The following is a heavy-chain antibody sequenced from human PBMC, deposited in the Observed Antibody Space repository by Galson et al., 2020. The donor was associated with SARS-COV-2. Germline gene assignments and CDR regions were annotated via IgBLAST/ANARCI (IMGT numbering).Heavy chain of an antibody. V-gene: IGHV4-59*01. J-gene: IGHJ5*02. Sequence: SETLSLTCTVSGGSISSYHWSWIRQPPGKGLEWIGYIYYSGSTNYNPSLKSRVTISVDTSKNQFSLKLSSVTAADTAVYYCARGNHGYNEPEFDPWGQGTLVTVSS. CDR1: GGSISSYH. CDR3: ARGNHGYNEPEFDP. CDR2: IYYSGST. D-gene: IGHD5-18*01.